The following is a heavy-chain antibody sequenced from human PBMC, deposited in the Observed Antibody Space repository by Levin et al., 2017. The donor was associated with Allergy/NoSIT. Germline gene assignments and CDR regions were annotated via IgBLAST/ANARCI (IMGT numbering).Heavy chain of an antibody. CDR2: ISYDGSNK. D-gene: IGHD3-16*01. J-gene: IGHJ6*02. Sequence: TGGSLRLSCAASGFTFSSYAMHWVRQAPGKGLEWVAVISYDGSNKYYADSVKGRFTISRDNSKNTLYLQMNSLRAEDTAVYYCARSGGPQYYYYYGMDVWGQGTTVTVSS. V-gene: IGHV3-30-3*01. CDR1: GFTFSSYA. CDR3: ARSGGPQYYYYYGMDV.